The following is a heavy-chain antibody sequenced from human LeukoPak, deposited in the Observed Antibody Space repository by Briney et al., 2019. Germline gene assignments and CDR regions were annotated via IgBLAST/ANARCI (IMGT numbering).Heavy chain of an antibody. Sequence: GGSLRLSCAASGFTFSSYAMSWVRQAPGKGLEWVSAISGSGGSTHYADSVKGRFTISRDNSKNTLYLQMNSLRAEDTAVYYCAKNYYYDSSGYYSPSPDAFDIWGQGTMVTVSS. CDR2: ISGSGGST. CDR1: GFTFSSYA. V-gene: IGHV3-23*01. CDR3: AKNYYYDSSGYYSPSPDAFDI. D-gene: IGHD3-22*01. J-gene: IGHJ3*02.